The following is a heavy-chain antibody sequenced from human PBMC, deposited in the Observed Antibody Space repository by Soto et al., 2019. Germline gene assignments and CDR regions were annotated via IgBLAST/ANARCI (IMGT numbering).Heavy chain of an antibody. D-gene: IGHD2-15*01. CDR3: ARDSFGLLTLGVSDF. J-gene: IGHJ4*02. CDR1: GYTFTTYA. V-gene: IGHV1-3*01. Sequence: ASVKVSCKASGYTFTTYAIHWVRQAPGQRLEWMGWVNAENGNTKYSQKFQGRVTITVDTSASTAYMEMSSLRSADTAVYYCARDSFGLLTLGVSDFWGQGTLVTVSS. CDR2: VNAENGNT.